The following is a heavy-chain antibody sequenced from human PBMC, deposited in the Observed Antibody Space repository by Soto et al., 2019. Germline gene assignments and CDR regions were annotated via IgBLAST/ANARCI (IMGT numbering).Heavy chain of an antibody. D-gene: IGHD2-2*01. CDR2: IIPIFGTA. Sequence: QVQLVQSGAEVKKPWSSVKVSCKASGGTFSSYAISWVRQAPGQGLEWMGGIIPIFGTANYAQKFQGRVTITADKSTSTAYMELSSLRSEDTAVYYCARLYCSSTSCYPGGMDVWGQGTTVTVSS. CDR3: ARLYCSSTSCYPGGMDV. V-gene: IGHV1-69*06. CDR1: GGTFSSYA. J-gene: IGHJ6*02.